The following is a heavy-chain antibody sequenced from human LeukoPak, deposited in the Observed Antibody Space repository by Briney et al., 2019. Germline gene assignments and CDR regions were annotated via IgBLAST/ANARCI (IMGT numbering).Heavy chain of an antibody. D-gene: IGHD3-10*01. Sequence: ASVKVSCKVSGYTLTELSMHWVRQAPAKGLEWMGGFDPEDGETIYAQKFQGRVTMTEDTSTDTAYMELSSLRSEDTAVYYCATVTITMVRGVRYGMDVWGKGTTVTVSS. CDR1: GYTLTELS. J-gene: IGHJ6*04. CDR2: FDPEDGET. CDR3: ATVTITMVRGVRYGMDV. V-gene: IGHV1-24*01.